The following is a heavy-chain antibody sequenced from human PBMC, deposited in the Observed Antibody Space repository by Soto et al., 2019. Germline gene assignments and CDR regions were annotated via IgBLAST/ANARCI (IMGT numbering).Heavy chain of an antibody. J-gene: IGHJ6*03. Sequence: EVQLVESGGGLVQPGRSLRLSCAASGFTFDDYAMHWVRQAPGKGLEWVSGISWNSGSIGYADSVKGRFTISRDNAKNSLYLQMNSLRAEDTALYYCAKAATVTTADYYYYYMDVWGKGTTVTVSS. D-gene: IGHD4-4*01. CDR3: AKAATVTTADYYYYYMDV. CDR1: GFTFDDYA. CDR2: ISWNSGSI. V-gene: IGHV3-9*01.